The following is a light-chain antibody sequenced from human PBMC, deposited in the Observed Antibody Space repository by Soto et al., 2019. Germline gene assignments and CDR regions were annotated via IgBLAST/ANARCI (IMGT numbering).Light chain of an antibody. V-gene: IGKV3-11*01. J-gene: IGKJ4*01. Sequence: EIVLTQSPATLSLSPGERATLSCRASQSVSTFLAWYQHEPGQAPRLLIYDASNTATGIPARFSGSGSGTDFTLTISSLEPEDFAVYYCQQRSNWTLTFGGGTKVDIK. CDR3: QQRSNWTLT. CDR2: DAS. CDR1: QSVSTF.